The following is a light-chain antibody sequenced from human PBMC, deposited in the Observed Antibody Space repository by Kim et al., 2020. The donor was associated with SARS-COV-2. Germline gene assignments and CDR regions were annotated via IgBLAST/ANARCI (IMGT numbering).Light chain of an antibody. V-gene: IGKV1-17*01. CDR3: LQHNTYPIT. CDR2: GAS. J-gene: IGKJ5*01. Sequence: ASVGDRVTITGRSSQNIRNELGWYQQSPGGGPKRLIYGASSLQNGVPSRFSGSGSGTEFTLTSSSLQPEDFATYFCLQHNTYPITFGQGTRRQIK. CDR1: QNIRNE.